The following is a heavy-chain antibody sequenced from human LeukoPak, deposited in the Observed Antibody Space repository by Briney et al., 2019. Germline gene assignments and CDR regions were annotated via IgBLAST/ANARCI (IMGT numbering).Heavy chain of an antibody. D-gene: IGHD1-1*01. CDR1: GGSISSYY. Sequence: PWETLSLTCTVSGGSISSYYLSWIRQPPGKGLEWFGYIYYSGSTNYNPSLKSRVTISVDTSTNQFSLKLSSVTAADTAVYYCARGNGALPDYFDYWGQGTLVTVSS. J-gene: IGHJ4*02. V-gene: IGHV4-59*01. CDR3: ARGNGALPDYFDY. CDR2: IYYSGST.